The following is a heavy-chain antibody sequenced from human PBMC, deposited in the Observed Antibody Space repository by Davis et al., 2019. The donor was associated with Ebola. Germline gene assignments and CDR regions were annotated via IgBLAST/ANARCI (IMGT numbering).Heavy chain of an antibody. D-gene: IGHD5-24*01. CDR3: ARERLHALDY. CDR1: GGTFSSYA. CDR2: IIPMFGTA. V-gene: IGHV1-69*13. J-gene: IGHJ4*02. Sequence: AASVKVSCKASGGTFSSYAISWVRQAPGQGLEWMGGIIPMFGTANYAQKFQGRVTITADESTSTAYMELSSLRSEDTAVYYCARERLHALDYWGQGTLVTVSS.